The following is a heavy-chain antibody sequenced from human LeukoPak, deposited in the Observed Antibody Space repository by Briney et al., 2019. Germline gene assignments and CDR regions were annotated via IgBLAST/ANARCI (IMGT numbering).Heavy chain of an antibody. CDR3: ARDVEGAAIVHFFDY. J-gene: IGHJ4*02. CDR1: GGPHSRLY. V-gene: IGHV4-59*11. D-gene: IGHD5-12*01. CDR2: IYYSGNP. Sequence: ASDTLSLTCSLSGGPHSRLYWRCIPHPPGKALEGLGYIYYSGNPYYIPSLESRLTISVDTSQNQFSPNLSSVSAADTAVYYCARDVEGAAIVHFFDYWGEGILVTVSS.